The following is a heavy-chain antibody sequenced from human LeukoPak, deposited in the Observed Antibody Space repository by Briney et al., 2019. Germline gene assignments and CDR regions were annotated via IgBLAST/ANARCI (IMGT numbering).Heavy chain of an antibody. V-gene: IGHV3-21*01. CDR3: ARVYYDILDYMDV. J-gene: IGHJ6*03. D-gene: IGHD3-9*01. CDR2: ISSSSSYI. Sequence: PGESLRLSCAASGFTFSSYAMSWVRQAPGKGLEWVSSISSSSSYIYYADSVKGRFTISRDNAKNSLYLQMNSLRAEDTAVYYCARVYYDILDYMDVWGKGTTVTVSS. CDR1: GFTFSSYA.